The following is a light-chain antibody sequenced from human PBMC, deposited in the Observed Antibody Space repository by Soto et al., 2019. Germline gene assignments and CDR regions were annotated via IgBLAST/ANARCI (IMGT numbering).Light chain of an antibody. CDR1: SSNIGRYS. J-gene: IGLJ2*01. Sequence: QSVLTQPPSASGTPGQRVTISCSGSSSNIGRYSVNWYRQLPGTAPKLLIHSDNRRPSGVPDGFSGSKSGTSASLAISGLQSDDEAEYYCAVWDDSLNGVLFGGGTKLTDL. CDR3: AVWDDSLNGVL. V-gene: IGLV1-44*01. CDR2: SDN.